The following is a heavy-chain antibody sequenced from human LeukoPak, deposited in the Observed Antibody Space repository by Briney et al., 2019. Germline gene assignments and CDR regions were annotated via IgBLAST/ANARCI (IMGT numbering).Heavy chain of an antibody. D-gene: IGHD6-19*01. CDR1: GGTFSSYA. CDR2: IIPIFGTA. Sequence: SVKVSCKASGGTFSSYAISWVRQAPGQGLEWMGGIIPIFGTANYAQKFQGRVTITADESTSIAYMELSSLRSEDTAVYYCARVKQWLVPSDAFDIWGQGTMVTVSS. V-gene: IGHV1-69*13. J-gene: IGHJ3*02. CDR3: ARVKQWLVPSDAFDI.